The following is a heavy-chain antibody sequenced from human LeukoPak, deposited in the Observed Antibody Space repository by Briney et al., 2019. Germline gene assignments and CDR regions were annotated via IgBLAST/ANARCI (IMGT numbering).Heavy chain of an antibody. D-gene: IGHD2-2*01. CDR1: GYTSTGYY. V-gene: IGHV1-2*06. CDR2: INPNSGGT. Sequence: ASVKVSCKASGYTSTGYYMHWVRQAPGQGLEWMGRINPNSGGTNYAQKFQGRVTMTRDTSISTAYMELSRLRSDDTAVYYCARDPSGYGVPFDYWGQGTLVTVSS. CDR3: ARDPSGYGVPFDY. J-gene: IGHJ4*02.